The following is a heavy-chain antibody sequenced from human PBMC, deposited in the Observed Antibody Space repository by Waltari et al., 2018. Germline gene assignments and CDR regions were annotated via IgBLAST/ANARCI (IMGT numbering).Heavy chain of an antibody. J-gene: IGHJ5*02. CDR2: INHSGRT. V-gene: IGHV4-34*01. D-gene: IGHD3-16*02. CDR1: GGSFSGYY. CDR3: ARLGRVWGSYRPPRGFDP. Sequence: QVQLQQWGAGLLKPSETLSLTCAVYGGSFSGYYWSWIRQPPGKGLEWIGEINHSGRTNYNPALKSRVTISVDTFKNQFSLKLSSVTAADTAVYYCARLGRVWGSYRPPRGFDPWGQGTLVTVSS.